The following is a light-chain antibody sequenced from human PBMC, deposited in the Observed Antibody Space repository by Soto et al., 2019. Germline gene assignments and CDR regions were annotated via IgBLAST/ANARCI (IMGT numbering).Light chain of an antibody. CDR3: KQYANSPWK. J-gene: IGKJ1*01. CDR1: QSVSSN. CDR2: GAS. V-gene: IGKV3-20*01. Sequence: PCRARVYISVVAGSSLYNRAGQSVSSNLAWYQQKPGQAHRLLIYGASSRATGIPDRFSGSGSGTDFTLTSSRLEPEDPPVHYCKQYANSPWKCGKGTKVDIK.